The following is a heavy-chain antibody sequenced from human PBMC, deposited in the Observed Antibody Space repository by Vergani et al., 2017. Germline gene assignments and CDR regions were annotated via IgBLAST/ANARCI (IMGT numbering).Heavy chain of an antibody. Sequence: QVQLVESGGGVVQPGRSLRLSCAASGFTFSSYGMHWVRQAPGKGLEWVAVISYDGSNKYYADSVKGRFTISRDNSKNTLYLQMNSLRAEDTAVYYCAKDRGYSYGXVDYWGQGTLVTVSS. CDR3: AKDRGYSYGXVDY. CDR1: GFTFSSYG. CDR2: ISYDGSNK. V-gene: IGHV3-30*18. D-gene: IGHD5-18*01. J-gene: IGHJ4*02.